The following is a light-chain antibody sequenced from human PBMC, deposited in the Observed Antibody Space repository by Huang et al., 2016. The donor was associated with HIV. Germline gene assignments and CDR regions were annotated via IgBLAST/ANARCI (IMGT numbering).Light chain of an antibody. CDR2: CAS. CDR3: HQYYNTPYT. Sequence: DIVMTQSPDSLAVSLGERATINCNSSQSVLDNSNNKNCLAWFQQKPGQPPKLLIYCASSRESGVPDRFSGSGSGTDFTLTISSLQAEDVAVYYCHQYYNTPYTFGQGTKLEIK. J-gene: IGKJ2*01. CDR1: QSVLDNSNNKNC. V-gene: IGKV4-1*01.